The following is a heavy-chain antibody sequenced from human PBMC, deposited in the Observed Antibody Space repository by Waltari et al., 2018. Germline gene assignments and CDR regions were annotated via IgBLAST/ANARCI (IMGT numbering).Heavy chain of an antibody. CDR3: AKEGSLRGRWLRMFDY. V-gene: IGHV3-43*01. D-gene: IGHD5-12*01. J-gene: IGHJ4*02. CDR1: GFTFDDYT. Sequence: EVQLVESGGVVVQPGGSLRLSCAASGFTFDDYTMHWVRHAPGKGLEWVSLISWDGGSTYYADSVKGRFTISRDNSKNSLYLQMNSLRTEDTALYYCAKEGSLRGRWLRMFDYWGQGTLVTVSS. CDR2: ISWDGGST.